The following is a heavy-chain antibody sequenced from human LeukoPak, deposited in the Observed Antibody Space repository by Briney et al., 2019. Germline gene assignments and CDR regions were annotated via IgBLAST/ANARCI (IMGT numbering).Heavy chain of an antibody. V-gene: IGHV3-11*01. CDR2: IGSSGGSI. J-gene: IGHJ4*02. CDR1: GFTFNDYY. D-gene: IGHD6-19*01. CDR3: ARVYSSGWYGDY. Sequence: GGSLRLSCAASGFTFNDYYMSWIRQAPGKGLEWISYIGSSGGSIDYADSVKGRFTISRDNAKNSLYLQMNSLRAEDTAVYYCARVYSSGWYGDYWGQGTLVTVSS.